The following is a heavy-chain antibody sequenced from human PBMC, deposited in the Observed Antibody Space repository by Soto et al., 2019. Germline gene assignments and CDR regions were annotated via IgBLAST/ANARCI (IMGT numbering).Heavy chain of an antibody. V-gene: IGHV5-10-1*01. CDR3: ARLAMATRRGYYGMDV. Sequence: KVSCKGSGYSFTSYWISWVRQMPGKGLEWMGRIDPSDSYTNYSPSFQGHVTISADKSISTAYLQWSSLKASDTAMYYCARLAMATRRGYYGMDVWGQGTTVTVSS. D-gene: IGHD5-12*01. J-gene: IGHJ6*02. CDR1: GYSFTSYW. CDR2: IDPSDSYT.